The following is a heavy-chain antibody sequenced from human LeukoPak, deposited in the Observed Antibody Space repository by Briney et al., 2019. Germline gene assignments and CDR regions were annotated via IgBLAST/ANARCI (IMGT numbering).Heavy chain of an antibody. CDR3: ARNRVIVATIYDY. J-gene: IGHJ4*02. CDR2: INHSGST. CDR1: GGSFSGYY. V-gene: IGHV4-34*01. Sequence: SETLSLTCAVYGGSFSGYYWSWIRQPPGKGLEWIGEINHSGSTNYNPSLKSRVTISVDTSKNQFSLKLSSVTAADTAVYYCARNRVIVATIYDYWGQGTLVTVSS. D-gene: IGHD5-12*01.